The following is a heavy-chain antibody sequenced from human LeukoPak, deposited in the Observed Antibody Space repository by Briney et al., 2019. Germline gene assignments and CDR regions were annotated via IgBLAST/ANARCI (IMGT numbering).Heavy chain of an antibody. CDR2: ISGSGGST. D-gene: IGHD2-15*01. V-gene: IGHV3-23*01. CDR3: AKYARYCSGGSCFTVYHFDY. Sequence: PGGSLRLSCAASGFTFSSYAMSWVRQAPGKGLEWVSAISGSGGSTYHADSVKGRFTISRDNSKNTLYLQMNSLRAEDTAVYYCAKYARYCSGGSCFTVYHFDYWGQGTLVTVSS. CDR1: GFTFSSYA. J-gene: IGHJ4*02.